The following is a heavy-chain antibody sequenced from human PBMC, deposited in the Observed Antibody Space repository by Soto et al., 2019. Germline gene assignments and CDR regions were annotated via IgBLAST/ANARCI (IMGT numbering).Heavy chain of an antibody. J-gene: IGHJ5*02. D-gene: IGHD2-2*02. CDR1: GFTFSSYS. CDR3: ARDVNCSSSSCYRGLNWFDP. V-gene: IGHV3-21*01. CDR2: ISNGSNYI. Sequence: GGPLRLSCAASGFTFSSYSMNWVRQAPGKGLEWVSSISNGSNYIYYADSVKGRFTISRDNAEKSLYLQMNSLRAEDTAVYYCARDVNCSSSSCYRGLNWFDPWGQGTLVTVSS.